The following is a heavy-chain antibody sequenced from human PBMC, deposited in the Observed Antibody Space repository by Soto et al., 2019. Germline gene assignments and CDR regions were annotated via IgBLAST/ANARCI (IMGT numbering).Heavy chain of an antibody. J-gene: IGHJ4*02. CDR1: GFNFANYA. Sequence: GGSLRLSCTGSGFNFANYALTWVRQAPGKGLEWVGFIRGETNGGTADYAASLKGGITISRDDSKSIAYLEINSLQTEDTAVYYCTRYYYESSGYYVYWGQGTLVTVSS. CDR3: TRYYYESSGYYVY. V-gene: IGHV3-49*04. D-gene: IGHD3-22*01. CDR2: IRGETNGGTA.